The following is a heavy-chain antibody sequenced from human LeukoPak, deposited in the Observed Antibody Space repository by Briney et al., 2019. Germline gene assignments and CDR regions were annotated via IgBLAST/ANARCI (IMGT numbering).Heavy chain of an antibody. Sequence: PPGGSLRLSCAASGFTFDDYAMHWVRLAPGKGLEWISGINWKGGTIVYADPVKGRFSISRDNAKNTLYLQMDSLRPDDTALYFCAKDKVSIPYGMDVWGQGTTVIVSS. V-gene: IGHV3-9*01. J-gene: IGHJ6*02. CDR3: AKDKVSIPYGMDV. D-gene: IGHD5/OR15-5a*01. CDR1: GFTFDDYA. CDR2: INWKGGTI.